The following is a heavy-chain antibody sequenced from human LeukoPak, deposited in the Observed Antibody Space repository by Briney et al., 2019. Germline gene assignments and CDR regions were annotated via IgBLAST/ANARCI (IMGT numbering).Heavy chain of an antibody. CDR3: AKGSKEVLFTRDHCMDV. D-gene: IGHD3-3*01. J-gene: IGHJ6*03. CDR1: EFTFNNYW. CDR2: IKQDGSEK. V-gene: IGHV3-7*01. Sequence: GGSLGLSCAASEFTFNNYWMSWVRQAPGKGLEWVANIKQDGSEKYYVDSVKGRFTISRDNSKNTLYLQMNSLRAEDTAVYYCAKGSKEVLFTRDHCMDVWGKGTTVTISS.